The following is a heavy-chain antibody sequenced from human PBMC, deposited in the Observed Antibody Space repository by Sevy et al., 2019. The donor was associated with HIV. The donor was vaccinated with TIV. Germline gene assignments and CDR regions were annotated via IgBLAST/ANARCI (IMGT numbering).Heavy chain of an antibody. V-gene: IGHV3-23*01. CDR3: AQTRSRGYFDY. Sequence: GESLKISCAASGFTFSSYAMSWVRQAPGKGLEWVSAISGSGGSTYYADSVKGRFTISRDNSKNTLYLQMNSLRAEDTAVYYCAQTRSRGYFDYWGQGTLVTVSS. D-gene: IGHD2-15*01. CDR1: GFTFSSYA. J-gene: IGHJ4*02. CDR2: ISGSGGST.